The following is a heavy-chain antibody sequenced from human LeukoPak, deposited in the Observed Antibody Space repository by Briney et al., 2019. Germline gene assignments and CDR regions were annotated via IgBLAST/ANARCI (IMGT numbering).Heavy chain of an antibody. D-gene: IGHD2-2*02. CDR2: IRYDGSNK. V-gene: IGHV3-30*02. CDR3: AKDLYGYCSSTSCYKGFDY. Sequence: GGSLRLSCAASGFTFSSYGMHWVRQAPGKGLEWVAFIRYDGSNKYYADSVKGRFTISRDNSKNTLYLQMNSLRAEDTAVYYCAKDLYGYCSSTSCYKGFDYWGQGTLVTVSS. J-gene: IGHJ4*02. CDR1: GFTFSSYG.